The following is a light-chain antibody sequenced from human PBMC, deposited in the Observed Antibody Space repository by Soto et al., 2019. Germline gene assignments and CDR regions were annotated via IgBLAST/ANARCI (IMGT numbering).Light chain of an antibody. J-gene: IGKJ4*01. Sequence: EIVMTQSPATLSVSPGERATLSCRASQSVSSNVAWYQQIPGQTPRLLIYGASTRATGVPARFSGSGSGTEFTLTISSLEPEDFAVYYCQQHAHWPLTFGGGTKVDIK. V-gene: IGKV3-15*01. CDR1: QSVSSN. CDR3: QQHAHWPLT. CDR2: GAS.